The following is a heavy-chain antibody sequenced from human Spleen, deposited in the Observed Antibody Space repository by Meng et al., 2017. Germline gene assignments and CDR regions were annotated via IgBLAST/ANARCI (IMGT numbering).Heavy chain of an antibody. CDR1: GFTFSSYW. CDR2: IKQDGSEK. CDR3: ARGGEDIVVVPAAYDWYFDL. Sequence: GGSLRLSCAASGFTFSSYWMSWVRQAPGKGLEWVANIKQDGSEKYYVDSVKGRFTISRDNAKNSLYLQMNSLRAEDTAVYYCARGGEDIVVVPAAYDWYFDLWGRGTLVTVSS. D-gene: IGHD2-2*01. J-gene: IGHJ2*01. V-gene: IGHV3-7*01.